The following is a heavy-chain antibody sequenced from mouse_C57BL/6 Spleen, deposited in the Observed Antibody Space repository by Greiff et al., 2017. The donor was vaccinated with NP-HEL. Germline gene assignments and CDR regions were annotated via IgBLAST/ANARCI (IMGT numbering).Heavy chain of an antibody. D-gene: IGHD2-10*02. Sequence: EVKVEESGGGLVKPGGSLKLSCAASGFTFSDYGMHWVRQAPEKGLEWVAYISSGSSTIYYPDPLKGRFTLSRDNAKNTLYLQMRSLTSEDTAMYYCARPGYGNYEAMDYWGQGTSVTVSS. CDR3: ARPGYGNYEAMDY. CDR2: ISSGSSTI. CDR1: GFTFSDYG. V-gene: IGHV5-17*03. J-gene: IGHJ4*01.